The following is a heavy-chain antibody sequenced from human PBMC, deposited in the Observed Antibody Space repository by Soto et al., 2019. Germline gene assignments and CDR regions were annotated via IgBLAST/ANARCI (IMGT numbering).Heavy chain of an antibody. V-gene: IGHV4-30-2*01. D-gene: IGHD3-10*01. CDR2: ISQTGAT. J-gene: IGHJ5*02. Sequence: QLQLQESGPGLVKPSETLSLTCAVSGGSITSGNSYSWAWIRQPPGRGLEWIGSISQTGATSYNPSLKSRGSLSLDKSKNQFSLRLSSVTAADMAVYYCARAVSPYFGTWFDPWGQGTLVTVSS. CDR1: GGSITSGNSYS. CDR3: ARAVSPYFGTWFDP.